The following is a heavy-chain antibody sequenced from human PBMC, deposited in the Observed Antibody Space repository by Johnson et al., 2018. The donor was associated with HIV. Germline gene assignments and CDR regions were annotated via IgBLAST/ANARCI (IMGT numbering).Heavy chain of an antibody. CDR1: GFTFSDYY. V-gene: IGHV3-11*04. J-gene: IGHJ3*01. D-gene: IGHD3-10*01. CDR2: ISTNVNDM. CDR3: ARGVRGVIID. Sequence: HVQLVESGGGLVKPGGSLRLSCAASGFTFSDYYMTWIRQAPGKGLEWVSYISTNVNDMYYADSVKGRFTISRDNAKNSLYLQMNNLRAEDTAVYNCARGVRGVIIDWGQGTMVTVSS.